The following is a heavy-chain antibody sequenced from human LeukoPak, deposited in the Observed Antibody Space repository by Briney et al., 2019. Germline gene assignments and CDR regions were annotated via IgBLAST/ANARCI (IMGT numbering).Heavy chain of an antibody. D-gene: IGHD2-21*02. Sequence: GAALQISCQGSGYGFTSYWIGWVRPVPGKGLEWMGIIYHGDSDTRYSPSFQGQVTISADKSISTAYLQWSSLKASDTAMYYCARQSIVVVTAIQDYYGMDVWGQGTTVTVSS. J-gene: IGHJ6*02. CDR2: IYHGDSDT. V-gene: IGHV5-51*01. CDR1: GYGFTSYW. CDR3: ARQSIVVVTAIQDYYGMDV.